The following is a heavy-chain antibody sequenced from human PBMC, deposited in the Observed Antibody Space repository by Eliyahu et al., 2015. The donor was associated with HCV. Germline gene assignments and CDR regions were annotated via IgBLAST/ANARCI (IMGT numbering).Heavy chain of an antibody. CDR2: ISAYNGNT. J-gene: IGHJ4*02. V-gene: IGHV1-18*01. D-gene: IGHD6-19*01. Sequence: VRQAPGQGLEWMGWISAYNGNTNYAQKLQGRVTMTTDTSTSTAYMELRSLRSDDTAVYYCARVPEQWLVPHYYFDYWGQGTLVTVSS. CDR3: ARVPEQWLVPHYYFDY.